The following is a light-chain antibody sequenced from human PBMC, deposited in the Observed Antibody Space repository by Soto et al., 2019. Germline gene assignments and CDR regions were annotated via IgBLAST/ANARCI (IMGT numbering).Light chain of an antibody. CDR3: QSYDSSLRGRV. CDR2: GNS. V-gene: IGLV1-40*01. CDR1: SSNIGAGYD. Sequence: QSVLTQPPSVCGAPEHRVTISCNGSSSNIGAGYDVHWYQQLPGTAPKLLIYGNSNRPSGVPDRFSGSKSGTSASLAITGLHAEDEADYYCQSYDSSLRGRVFGGGTKLTVL. J-gene: IGLJ3*02.